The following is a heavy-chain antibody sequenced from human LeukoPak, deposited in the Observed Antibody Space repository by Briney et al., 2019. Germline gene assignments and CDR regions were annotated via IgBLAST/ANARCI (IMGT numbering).Heavy chain of an antibody. CDR2: IYYSGST. J-gene: IGHJ6*03. D-gene: IGHD3-3*01. Sequence: SETLSLTCTVSGGSISSYYWSWIRRPPGKGLEWIGYIYYSGSTNYNPSLKSRVTISVDTSKNQFSLKLSSVTAADTAVYYCARAGNDFWSGYYYYYMDVWGKGTTVTVSS. CDR3: ARAGNDFWSGYYYYYMDV. V-gene: IGHV4-59*01. CDR1: GGSISSYY.